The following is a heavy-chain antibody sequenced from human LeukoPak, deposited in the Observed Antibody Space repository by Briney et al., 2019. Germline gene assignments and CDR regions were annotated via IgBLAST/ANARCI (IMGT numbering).Heavy chain of an antibody. V-gene: IGHV3-48*03. CDR1: GFTFSSYE. CDR3: ARVSGYYGTTD. D-gene: IGHD3-10*01. J-gene: IGHJ4*02. Sequence: GGSLRLSCAASGFTFSSYEMNWVRQAPGKGLEGVSYISSSGSTIYYADSVKGRFTISRDNAKNSLYLQMNSLRAEDTAVYYCARVSGYYGTTDWGQGPLVTVSS. CDR2: ISSSGSTI.